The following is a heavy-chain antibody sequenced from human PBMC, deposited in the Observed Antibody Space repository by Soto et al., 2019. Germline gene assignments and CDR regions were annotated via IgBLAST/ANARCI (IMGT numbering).Heavy chain of an antibody. D-gene: IGHD4-4*01. CDR3: ARDPGAVNHDYSNYYYYYGMDV. J-gene: IGHJ6*02. CDR2: ISAYNGNT. CDR1: GYTFTSYG. V-gene: IGHV1-18*01. Sequence: QVQLVQSGAEVKKPGASVKVSCKASGYTFTSYGISWVRQAPGQGLEWMGWISAYNGNTNYAQKLQGRVTMTTDTSTSTAYMALRSLRSDDPAVYYCARDPGAVNHDYSNYYYYYGMDVWGQGTTVTVSS.